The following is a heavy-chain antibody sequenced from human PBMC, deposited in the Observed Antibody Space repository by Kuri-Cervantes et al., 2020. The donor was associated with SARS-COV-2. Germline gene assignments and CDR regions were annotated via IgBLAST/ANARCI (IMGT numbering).Heavy chain of an antibody. CDR2: IIPIFGAA. V-gene: IGHV1-69*05. D-gene: IGHD4-23*01. CDR1: GGTFSSYA. CDR3: ARVYGGPLDY. J-gene: IGHJ4*02. Sequence: SVKVSCKASGGTFSSYAISWVRQAPGQGLEWMGGIIPIFGAANYAQEFQGRVTITTDESTSTAYMELSSLRSEDTAVYHCARVYGGPLDYWGQGTLVTVSS.